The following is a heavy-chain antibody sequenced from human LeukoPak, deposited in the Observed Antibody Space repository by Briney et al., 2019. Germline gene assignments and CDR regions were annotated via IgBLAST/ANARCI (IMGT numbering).Heavy chain of an antibody. D-gene: IGHD2-2*01. V-gene: IGHV4-59*12. Sequence: SETLSLTCTVSGGSISSYYWSWIRQPPGKGLEWIGYIYYSGSTYYNPSLKSRVTISVDTSKNQFSLKLSSVTAADTAVYYCARDAVVPASLLDYWGQGTLVTVSS. J-gene: IGHJ4*02. CDR1: GGSISSYY. CDR2: IYYSGST. CDR3: ARDAVVPASLLDY.